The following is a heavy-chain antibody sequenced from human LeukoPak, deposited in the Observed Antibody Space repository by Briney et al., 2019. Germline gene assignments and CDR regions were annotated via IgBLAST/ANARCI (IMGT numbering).Heavy chain of an antibody. V-gene: IGHV3-21*01. Sequence: GGSLRLSCAASGFTFSSYEMNWVRQAPGKGLEWVSSITSSNNHIYYGDSVKGRFTISRDDAKNSLFLQMNSLRAEDTATYYCARGEFGDYYYFYMDVWGKGTTVTVSS. CDR1: GFTFSSYE. D-gene: IGHD2/OR15-2a*01. CDR2: ITSSNNHI. CDR3: ARGEFGDYYYFYMDV. J-gene: IGHJ6*03.